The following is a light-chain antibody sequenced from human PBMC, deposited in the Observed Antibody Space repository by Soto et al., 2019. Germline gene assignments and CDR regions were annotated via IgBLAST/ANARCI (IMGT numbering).Light chain of an antibody. Sequence: EIVLTQSPATLSLSPGERATLSCRASQSVSTALAWYQQKPGQAPRLLIYDASIRATGIPARFSGSGSGTDFTLTINSLQPEAFAVYYCQQRSDWLTFGGGTKVEIK. J-gene: IGKJ4*01. CDR3: QQRSDWLT. V-gene: IGKV3-11*01. CDR1: QSVSTA. CDR2: DAS.